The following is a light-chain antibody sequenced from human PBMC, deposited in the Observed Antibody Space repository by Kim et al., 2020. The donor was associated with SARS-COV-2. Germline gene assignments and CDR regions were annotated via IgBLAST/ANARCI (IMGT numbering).Light chain of an antibody. J-gene: IGLJ3*02. Sequence: SYELTQPPSVSVAPGKTARITCGGNNIGSKSVHWYQQKPGQAPVLVIYYDSDRPSGIPERFSGSNSGNTATLTISRVEAGDEADYYCQVWDSSSDHPRWVFGGGNKLTVL. CDR2: YDS. CDR3: QVWDSSSDHPRWV. V-gene: IGLV3-21*04. CDR1: NIGSKS.